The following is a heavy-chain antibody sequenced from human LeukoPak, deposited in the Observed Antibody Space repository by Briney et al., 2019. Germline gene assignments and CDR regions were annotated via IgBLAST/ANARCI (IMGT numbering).Heavy chain of an antibody. V-gene: IGHV3-30*04. D-gene: IGHD3-22*01. CDR3: AGVGPSAIDDSSGYYYYYYGMDV. J-gene: IGHJ6*02. CDR1: GFTFSSSA. CDR2: ISYEGSNK. Sequence: PGGSLRLSCAASGFTFSSSAMHWVRQAPGKGLEWVTVISYEGSNKFYADSVKGRFTVSRDNSKNTLYLQMNSLRAEDTAVYYCAGVGPSAIDDSSGYYYYYYGMDVWGQGTTVTVSS.